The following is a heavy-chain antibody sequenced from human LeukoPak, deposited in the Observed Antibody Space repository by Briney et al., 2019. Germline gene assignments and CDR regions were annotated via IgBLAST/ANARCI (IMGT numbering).Heavy chain of an antibody. Sequence: GSVKVSCKASGYTFTSYYMHWVRQAPRQGLEWMGIINPSGGSTSYAQKFQGRVTMTRDTSTSTVYMELSSLRSEDTAVYYCASFHSSRWYYYWGQGTLVTVSS. V-gene: IGHV1-46*01. CDR2: INPSGGST. D-gene: IGHD6-19*01. J-gene: IGHJ4*02. CDR1: GYTFTSYY. CDR3: ASFHSSRWYYY.